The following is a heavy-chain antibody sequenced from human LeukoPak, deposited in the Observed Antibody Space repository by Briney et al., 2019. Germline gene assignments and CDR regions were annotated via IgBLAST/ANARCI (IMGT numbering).Heavy chain of an antibody. J-gene: IGHJ3*02. CDR3: ARDLMTTGPADAFDI. CDR1: GYSISSGYY. D-gene: IGHD4-17*01. V-gene: IGHV4-38-2*02. Sequence: PSETLSLTCTVSGYSISSGYYWGWIRQPPGKGLEWIGSIYHSGSTYYNPSLKSRVTISVDTSKNQFSLKLSSVTAADTAVYYCARDLMTTGPADAFDIWGQGTMVTVSS. CDR2: IYHSGST.